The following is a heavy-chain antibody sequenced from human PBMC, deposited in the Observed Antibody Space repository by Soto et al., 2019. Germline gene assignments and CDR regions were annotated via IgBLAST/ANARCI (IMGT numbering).Heavy chain of an antibody. CDR3: ARISGEAGTYYYYGMDV. V-gene: IGHV1-46*01. J-gene: IGHJ6*02. CDR1: GYTFTSYY. Sequence: QVQLVQSGAEGKKPGASVKVSCKASGYTFTSYYMHWVRQAPGQGLEWMGIINPSGGSTSYAQKFQGRVTMTRDTSTSTVYMELSSLRSEDTAVYYCARISGEAGTYYYYGMDVWGQETTVTVSS. CDR2: INPSGGST. D-gene: IGHD1-1*01.